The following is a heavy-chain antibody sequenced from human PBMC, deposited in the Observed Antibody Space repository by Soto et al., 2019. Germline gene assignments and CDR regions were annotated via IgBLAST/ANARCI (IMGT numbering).Heavy chain of an antibody. D-gene: IGHD3-10*01. J-gene: IGHJ5*02. Sequence: EVQLLESGGGSVQPGGSLRLSCAASGGTFSNYAMNWVRQAPGKGLEWVSGISHSGSSTYYEDSVKGRFTISRDNPKNTLYLQMNSLRAEDTAVYYCAKGSWVHHGSEGGNWLDPWGQGTLVTVSS. CDR2: ISHSGSST. CDR3: AKGSWVHHGSEGGNWLDP. CDR1: GGTFSNYA. V-gene: IGHV3-23*01.